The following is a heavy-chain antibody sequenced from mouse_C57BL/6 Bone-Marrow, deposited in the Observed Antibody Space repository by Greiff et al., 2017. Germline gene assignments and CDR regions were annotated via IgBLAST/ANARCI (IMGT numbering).Heavy chain of an antibody. CDR3: ARVSYYIDY. Sequence: EVKLVESGGDLVKPGGSLKLSCAASGFTFSSYGMSWVRQTPDKRLEWVATISSGGSYTYYPDSVKGRFTISRDTAKNTLYLQMSRLKSEDTAMYYCARVSYYIDYGGQGTTLTVSS. D-gene: IGHD6-2*01. CDR2: ISSGGSYT. CDR1: GFTFSSYG. V-gene: IGHV5-6*01. J-gene: IGHJ2*01.